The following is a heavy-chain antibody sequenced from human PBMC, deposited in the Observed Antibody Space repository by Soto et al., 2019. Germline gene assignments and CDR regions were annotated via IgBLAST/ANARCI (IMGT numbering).Heavy chain of an antibody. V-gene: IGHV3-48*02. Sequence: EVQLVESGGGVVQPGGSLRLSCAASGFTLSSYSMHWVRQAPGKGLEWVSYISGSGGTIYYADSVKGRFTISRDNAKNSLSEQMNSLRDEDTAVYFCARETGLRSSGWSYYFDFWGQGTRVTVSS. D-gene: IGHD6-19*01. CDR2: ISGSGGTI. CDR1: GFTLSSYS. CDR3: ARETGLRSSGWSYYFDF. J-gene: IGHJ4*02.